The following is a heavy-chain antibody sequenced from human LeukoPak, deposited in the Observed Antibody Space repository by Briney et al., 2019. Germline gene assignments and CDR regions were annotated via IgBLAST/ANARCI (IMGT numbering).Heavy chain of an antibody. CDR2: ISIGGDGT. CDR3: VRAAPRDCSSTSCSLFDN. J-gene: IGHJ4*02. V-gene: IGHV3-23*01. D-gene: IGHD2-2*01. Sequence: PGGSLRLSCAASGFTFNNYAMSWVRQTPRKGLEWVSTISIGGDGTYYADPVKGRFTMSRDNSKNTLYLQMSSLRAEDTAVYYCVRAAPRDCSSTSCSLFDNWGQGILVTVSS. CDR1: GFTFNNYA.